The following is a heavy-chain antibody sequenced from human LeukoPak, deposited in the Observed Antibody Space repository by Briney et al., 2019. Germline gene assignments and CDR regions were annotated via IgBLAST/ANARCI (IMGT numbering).Heavy chain of an antibody. D-gene: IGHD2-2*01. CDR1: GFTFSSYA. CDR2: ISYDGSSK. J-gene: IGHJ4*02. CDR3: ARADSLGYQLLLGPFDY. Sequence: GGSLRLSCAASGFTFSSYAMHWVRQAPGKGLEWVAVISYDGSSKYYADSVKGRFTISRDNSKNTLYLQMNSLRTEDTAVYYCARADSLGYQLLLGPFDYWGQGTLVTVSS. V-gene: IGHV3-30-3*01.